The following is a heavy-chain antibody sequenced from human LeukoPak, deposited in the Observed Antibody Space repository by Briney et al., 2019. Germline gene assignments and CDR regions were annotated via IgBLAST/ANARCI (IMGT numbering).Heavy chain of an antibody. CDR3: ARDSPGGTYYDILTGRASRRSDAFDI. D-gene: IGHD3-9*01. V-gene: IGHV1-18*01. J-gene: IGHJ3*02. CDR1: GYTFTSYG. Sequence: GASVKVSFKASGYTFTSYGISWVRQAPGQGLEWMGWISAYNGNTNYAQKLQGRVTMTTDTSTSTAYMELRSLRSDDTAVYYCARDSPGGTYYDILTGRASRRSDAFDIWGQGTMVTVSS. CDR2: ISAYNGNT.